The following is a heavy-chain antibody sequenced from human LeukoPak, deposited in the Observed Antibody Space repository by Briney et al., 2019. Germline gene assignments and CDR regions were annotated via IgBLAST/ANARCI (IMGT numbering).Heavy chain of an antibody. D-gene: IGHD3-22*01. V-gene: IGHV3-23*01. J-gene: IGHJ4*02. Sequence: GGSLRLSCAASGFTFSSYAMSWVRQAPGKGLEWVSAISGSGGSTYYADSVKGRFTISRDNAKNSLYLQMNSLRAEDTALYYCARGRLYYYDSSGYLLMDYFDYWGQGTLVTVSS. CDR1: GFTFSSYA. CDR3: ARGRLYYYDSSGYLLMDYFDY. CDR2: ISGSGGST.